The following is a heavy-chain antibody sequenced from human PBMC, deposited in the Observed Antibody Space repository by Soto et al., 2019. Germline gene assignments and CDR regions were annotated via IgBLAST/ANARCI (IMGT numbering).Heavy chain of an antibody. CDR1: GFTFSSYW. CDR3: ARDLNDFWSGYYNIPQPLDY. Sequence: GGSLRLSCAASGFTFSSYWMSWVRQAPGKGLEWVANIKQDGSEKYYVDSVKGRFTISRDNAKNSLYLQMNSLRAEDTAVYYCARDLNDFWSGYYNIPQPLDYWGQGTLVTVSS. D-gene: IGHD3-3*01. CDR2: IKQDGSEK. J-gene: IGHJ4*02. V-gene: IGHV3-7*01.